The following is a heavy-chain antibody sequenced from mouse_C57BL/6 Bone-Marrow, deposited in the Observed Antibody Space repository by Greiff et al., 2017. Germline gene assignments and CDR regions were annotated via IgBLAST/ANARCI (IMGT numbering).Heavy chain of an antibody. CDR2: VYPYNGGT. CDR3: AKQLRLPDYYAMDY. J-gene: IGHJ4*01. Sequence: DVQLQESGPVLVKPGPSVKISCKASGFTFTDYYMHWVKQSHGKSLEWIGLVYPYNGGTSYNQKFKGKATLTVDTSSSTAYMELNSLTSEDSAVYYCAKQLRLPDYYAMDYWGQGTSVTVSP. D-gene: IGHD3-2*02. V-gene: IGHV1-36*01. CDR1: GFTFTDYY.